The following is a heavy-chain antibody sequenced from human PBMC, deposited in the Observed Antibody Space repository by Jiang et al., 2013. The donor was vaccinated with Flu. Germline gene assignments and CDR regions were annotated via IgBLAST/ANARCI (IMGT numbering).Heavy chain of an antibody. CDR1: GYTFTSYA. J-gene: IGHJ5*02. V-gene: IGHV1-3*01. CDR3: ARSGGMFLEDP. Sequence: GAEVKKPGASVKVSCKASGYTFTSYAMHWVRQAPGQRLEWMGWINAGNGNTKYSQKFQGRVTITRDTSASTIYMELSSLRSEDTAIYYCARSGGMFLEDPWGQGTLVTVSS. D-gene: IGHD1-1*01. CDR2: INAGNGNT.